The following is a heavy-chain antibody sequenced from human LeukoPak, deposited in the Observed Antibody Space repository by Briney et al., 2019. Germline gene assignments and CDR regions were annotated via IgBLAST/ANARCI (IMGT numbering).Heavy chain of an antibody. V-gene: IGHV1-8*01. CDR3: ARVVVPAAAFDY. Sequence: GASVKVSCKASGYTFTSYDINWVRQATGQGLEWMGWMNPNSGNTGYAQKFQGRVTMTRNTSISTAYMELSSLRSEDTAVYYCARVVVPAAAFDYWGQGTLVTVSS. CDR1: GYTFTSYD. D-gene: IGHD2-2*01. CDR2: MNPNSGNT. J-gene: IGHJ4*02.